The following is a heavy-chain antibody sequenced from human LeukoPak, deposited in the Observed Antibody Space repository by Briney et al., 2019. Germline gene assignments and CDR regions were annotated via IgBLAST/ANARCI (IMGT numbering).Heavy chain of an antibody. D-gene: IGHD2-8*01. J-gene: IGHJ1*01. CDR3: ARDDNGASGLFQH. CDR1: GFTFSSYE. Sequence: GRSLRLSCAASGFTFSSYEMNWVRQAPGKGLEWVSYISSSGSTIYYADSVKGRFTISRDNAKNSLYLQMNSLRAEDTAVYYCARDDNGASGLFQHWGQGTLVTVSS. CDR2: ISSSGSTI. V-gene: IGHV3-48*03.